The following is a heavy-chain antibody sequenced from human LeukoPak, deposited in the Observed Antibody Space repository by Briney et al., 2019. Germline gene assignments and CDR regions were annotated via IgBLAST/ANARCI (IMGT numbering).Heavy chain of an antibody. J-gene: IGHJ6*02. Sequence: GGSLRLSCAASGFTFSSYSMNRVRQAPGKGLEWVSSISSSSSYIYYADSVKGRFTISRDNAKNSLYLQMNSLRAEDTAVYYCARAGRRMATAFKDYYYYGMDVWGQGTTVTVSS. D-gene: IGHD5-24*01. CDR2: ISSSSSYI. CDR3: ARAGRRMATAFKDYYYYGMDV. CDR1: GFTFSSYS. V-gene: IGHV3-21*01.